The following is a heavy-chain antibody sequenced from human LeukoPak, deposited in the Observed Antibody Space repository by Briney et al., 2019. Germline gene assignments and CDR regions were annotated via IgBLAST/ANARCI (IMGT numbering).Heavy chain of an antibody. Sequence: GASVKVSCKASGFTFTSSAVQWVRQARGQRLEWIGWIVVGSGNTHYAQNFQERVTITRDMSSSTAYMELSSLGSGDTAVYYCARSITIFGVVTEHPAANWFDPWGQGTLVTVSS. CDR1: GFTFTSSA. J-gene: IGHJ5*02. D-gene: IGHD3-3*01. CDR2: IVVGSGNT. CDR3: ARSITIFGVVTEHPAANWFDP. V-gene: IGHV1-58*01.